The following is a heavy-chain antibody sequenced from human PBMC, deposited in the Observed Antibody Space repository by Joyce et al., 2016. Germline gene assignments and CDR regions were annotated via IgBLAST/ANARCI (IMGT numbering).Heavy chain of an antibody. CDR3: VRDDRDVGAGGHGYFDY. V-gene: IGHV1-18*01. D-gene: IGHD1-26*01. CDR1: GYTFTSYS. J-gene: IGHJ4*02. CDR2: ISGYNGNA. Sequence: QVQLVQSGAEVKEPGASVKVSCKASGYTFTSYSISWVRQAPGQGLEWMGWISGYNGNAKYARNLQGRVTVTTDTSTSTAYMERRSLSTDDTAVYYCVRDDRDVGAGGHGYFDYWGQGTLVTVSS.